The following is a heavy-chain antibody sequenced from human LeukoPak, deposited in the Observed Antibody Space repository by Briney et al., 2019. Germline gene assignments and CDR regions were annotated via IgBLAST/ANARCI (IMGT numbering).Heavy chain of an antibody. V-gene: IGHV1-46*01. CDR1: GYTFTSYY. CDR2: INPSGGST. D-gene: IGHD1-26*01. CDR3: ASGGVGENYYYYGMDV. J-gene: IGHJ6*02. Sequence: ASVTVSCKASGYTFTSYYMHWVRQAPGQGLEWMGIINPSGGSTSYAQKFQGRVTMTRDTSTSTVYMELSSLRSEDTAVYYCASGGVGENYYYYGMDVWGQGTTVTVSS.